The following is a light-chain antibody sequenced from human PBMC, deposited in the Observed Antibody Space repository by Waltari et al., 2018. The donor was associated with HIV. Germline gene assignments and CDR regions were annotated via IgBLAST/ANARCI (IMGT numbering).Light chain of an antibody. CDR3: QQSYTTSVT. Sequence: DVQMPQSPSSLSASVGDRVTITCRASQSIASFLNWYQLKPGKAPKLLIYGTSSLQSGVPSRFSANGSGTDFTLTISSLQPEDFAIYYCQQSYTTSVTFGQGTKVEIK. V-gene: IGKV1-39*01. CDR1: QSIASF. CDR2: GTS. J-gene: IGKJ1*01.